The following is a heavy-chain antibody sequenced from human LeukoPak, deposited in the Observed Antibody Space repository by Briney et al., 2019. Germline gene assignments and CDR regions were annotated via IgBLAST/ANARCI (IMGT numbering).Heavy chain of an antibody. V-gene: IGHV1-18*01. CDR1: GYTFTSYG. Sequence: ASVKVSCKASGYTFTSYGISWVRQAPGQGLEWMGWISAYNGNTNYAQKLQGRVTMTTDTSTSTAYMELRSLRSDDTAVYYCARRPATARHSNVWFGELLAVNYYHYGMDVWGQGTTVTVSS. D-gene: IGHD3-10*01. CDR3: ARRPATARHSNVWFGELLAVNYYHYGMDV. CDR2: ISAYNGNT. J-gene: IGHJ6*02.